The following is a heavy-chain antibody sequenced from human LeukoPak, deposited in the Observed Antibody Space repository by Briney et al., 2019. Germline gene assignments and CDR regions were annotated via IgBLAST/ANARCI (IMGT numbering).Heavy chain of an antibody. CDR1: GGSFSGYY. J-gene: IGHJ1*01. V-gene: IGHV4-34*01. Sequence: SETLSLTCAVYGGSFSGYYWSWIRQPPGKGLEWIGEINHSGSTNYNPSLKSRVTISVDTSKNQFSLKLSSVTAADTAVYYCARRYGYFQHWGQGTLVTVSS. D-gene: IGHD3-9*01. CDR2: INHSGST. CDR3: ARRYGYFQH.